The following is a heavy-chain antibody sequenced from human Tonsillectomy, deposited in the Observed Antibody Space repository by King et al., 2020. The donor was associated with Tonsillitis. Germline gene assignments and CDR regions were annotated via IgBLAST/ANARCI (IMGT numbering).Heavy chain of an antibody. D-gene: IGHD2-2*01. J-gene: IGHJ4*02. V-gene: IGHV3-21*01. Sequence: VQLVESGGGLVKPGGSLRLSCAASGFTFSTYSMNWVRQAPGKGLEWVSSISSSSSYIYYADSVKGRFTISRDNAKNSLYLQMNSLRAEDTAVYYCARDRCSSPSCYYGYWGQGTLATVSS. CDR2: ISSSSSYI. CDR3: ARDRCSSPSCYYGY. CDR1: GFTFSTYS.